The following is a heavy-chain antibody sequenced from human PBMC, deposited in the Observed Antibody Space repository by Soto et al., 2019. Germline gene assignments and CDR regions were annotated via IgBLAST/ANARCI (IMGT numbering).Heavy chain of an antibody. V-gene: IGHV3-23*01. J-gene: IGHJ6*02. CDR1: GFTFSTYA. CDR2: VSGSGGNT. D-gene: IGHD6-19*01. Sequence: VQLLESGGGLLQPGGSLRLSCAASGFTFSTYAMTWVRQAPGKGPEWVSSVSGSGGNTLYADSVKGRFTISRDNSKNPLYPQMNSLRAGDTAVYYCAKGRAPSGWYPPYYYGMDVWGQGTTVIVSS. CDR3: AKGRAPSGWYPPYYYGMDV.